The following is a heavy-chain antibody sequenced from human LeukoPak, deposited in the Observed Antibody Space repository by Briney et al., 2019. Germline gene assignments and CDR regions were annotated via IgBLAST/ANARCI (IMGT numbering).Heavy chain of an antibody. CDR1: GGSFSGYY. CDR2: INHSGST. J-gene: IGHJ5*02. CDR3: ARGLLPEQGWFDP. Sequence: PSETLSLTCAVYGGSFSGYYWSWIRQPPGKGLEWIGEINHSGSTNYNPSLKSRVTISVDTSKNQFSLKLSSVTAADTAVYYCARGLLPEQGWFDPWGQGTLVTVSS. D-gene: IGHD1/OR15-1a*01. V-gene: IGHV4-34*01.